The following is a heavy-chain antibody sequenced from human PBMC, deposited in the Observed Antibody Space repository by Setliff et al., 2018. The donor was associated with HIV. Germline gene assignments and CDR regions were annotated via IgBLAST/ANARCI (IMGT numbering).Heavy chain of an antibody. V-gene: IGHV1-8*02. Sequence: ASVKVSCKASGGTFSNYAISWVRQAPGQGLEWMGGIIPISGNTGYGRKFQGRVSMTRNTSISTAYMELSSLISEDTAVYFCARTSRLYSRTFYAVDIWGQGTMVTVS. CDR1: GGTFSNYA. D-gene: IGHD6-13*01. CDR3: ARTSRLYSRTFYAVDI. CDR2: IIPISGNT. J-gene: IGHJ3*02.